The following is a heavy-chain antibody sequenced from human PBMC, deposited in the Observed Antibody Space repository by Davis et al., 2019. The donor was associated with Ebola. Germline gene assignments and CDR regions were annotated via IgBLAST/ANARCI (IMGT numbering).Heavy chain of an antibody. V-gene: IGHV3-23*01. Sequence: GGSLRLSCAASGFTSSSYTMSWVRQAPGKGLEWVSSISGSGGSTYFADSVKGRFTISRDNSKNTLYLQVNSLRAEDTAVYYCAKEATVYESSSSGGFQYYYYMDGWGKGSTVTVSS. CDR2: ISGSGGST. CDR3: AKEATVYESSSSGGFQYYYYMDG. CDR1: GFTSSSYT. J-gene: IGHJ6*03. D-gene: IGHD6-6*01.